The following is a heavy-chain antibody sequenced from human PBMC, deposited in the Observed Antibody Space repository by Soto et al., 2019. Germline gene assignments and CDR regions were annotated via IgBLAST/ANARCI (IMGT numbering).Heavy chain of an antibody. V-gene: IGHV3-23*01. J-gene: IGHJ4*02. D-gene: IGHD1-20*01. CDR3: AKAYNWNQDSLYYFDY. Sequence: GGSLRLSCAASGFTFSSYAMSWVRQAPGKGLEWVSAISGSGGSTYYADSVKGRFTISRDNSKNTLYLQMNSLRAEDTAVYYCAKAYNWNQDSLYYFDYWGQGTLVTVSS. CDR1: GFTFSSYA. CDR2: ISGSGGST.